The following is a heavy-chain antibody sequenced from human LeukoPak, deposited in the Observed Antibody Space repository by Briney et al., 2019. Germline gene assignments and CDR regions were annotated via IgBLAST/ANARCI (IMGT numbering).Heavy chain of an antibody. CDR2: IGNNGGGI. CDR3: AIDPNWGTHS. CDR1: GFTFSTYT. Sequence: GRSLRLSCAASGFTFSTYTMYWVRHPPGKRLEWVSLIGNNGGGIHYADSVKGRFTISRDNFQNALYLQMNSLRVEDTAVYCCAIDPNWGTHSWGQGVLVTVSS. D-gene: IGHD7-27*01. V-gene: IGHV3-23*01. J-gene: IGHJ4*02.